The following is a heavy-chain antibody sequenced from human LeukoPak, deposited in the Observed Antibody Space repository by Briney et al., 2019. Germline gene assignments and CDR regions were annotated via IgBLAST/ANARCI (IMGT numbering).Heavy chain of an antibody. CDR3: AKAIYSGSYYGLYFQH. CDR1: GFTFSTYA. J-gene: IGHJ1*01. CDR2: ISYDGSNK. V-gene: IGHV3-30*18. Sequence: PGGSLRLSCAASGFTFSTYAMHWVRQAPGKGLEWVAVISYDGSNKYYADSVKGRFTISRDNSKNTLYLRMNSLRAEDTAVYYCAKAIYSGSYYGLYFQHWGQGTLVTVSS. D-gene: IGHD1-26*01.